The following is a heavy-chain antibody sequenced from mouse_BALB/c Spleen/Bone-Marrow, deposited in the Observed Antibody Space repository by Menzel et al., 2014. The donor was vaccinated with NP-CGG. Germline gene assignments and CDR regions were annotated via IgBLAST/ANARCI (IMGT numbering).Heavy chain of an antibody. CDR2: INPSSGYT. D-gene: IGHD1-2*01. CDR1: GYTFTSYT. V-gene: IGHV1-4*02. Sequence: VQLVESAAELARPGASVKMSCKASGYTFTSYTMHWVKQRPGQGLEWIGYINPSSGYTEYNQKFKDKTTLTADKSSSTAYMQLSSLTSEDSAVYYCARGGLRLPYAMDYWGQGTSVTVSS. J-gene: IGHJ4*01. CDR3: ARGGLRLPYAMDY.